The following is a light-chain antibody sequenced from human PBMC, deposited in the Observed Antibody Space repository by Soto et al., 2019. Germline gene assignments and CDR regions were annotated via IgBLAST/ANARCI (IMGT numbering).Light chain of an antibody. CDR3: SSYAGRYILEI. V-gene: IGLV2-11*01. J-gene: IGLJ1*01. CDR2: DVS. CDR1: SSDVGGYNY. Sequence: QSALTQPRSVSGSPGQSVTISCTGTSSDVGGYNYVSWYQQHPGKAPKLMIYDVSKRPSGVPDRFSGSKSGNTASLTISGLQAEDEADYYCSSYAGRYILEIFASGTKVTVL.